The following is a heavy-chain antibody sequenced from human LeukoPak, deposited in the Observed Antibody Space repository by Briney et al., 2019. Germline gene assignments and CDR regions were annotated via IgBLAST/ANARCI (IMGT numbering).Heavy chain of an antibody. Sequence: GGSLRLSCAASGFTFSSYAMSWVRQAPGTGLEWVSAISGSGGSTYYADSVKGRFTISRDNSKNTLYLQMNSLRAEDTAVYYCAKGGYCSGGSCHTPADWFDPWGQGTLVTVSS. CDR1: GFTFSSYA. D-gene: IGHD2-15*01. CDR2: ISGSGGST. CDR3: AKGGYCSGGSCHTPADWFDP. J-gene: IGHJ5*02. V-gene: IGHV3-23*01.